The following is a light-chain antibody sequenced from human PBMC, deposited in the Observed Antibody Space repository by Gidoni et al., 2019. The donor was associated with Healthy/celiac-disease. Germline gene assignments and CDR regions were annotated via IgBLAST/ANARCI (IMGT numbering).Light chain of an antibody. Sequence: QAVLTQPASLSASPGASASLPCTLRSGINVGTYRIYWYQQKPGSPPQYLLRYKSDSDKQQGSGVPSRFSGSKDASANAGILLISGLQSEDEADYYCMIWPSSASWVFGGGTKLTVL. CDR3: MIWPSSASWV. CDR1: SGINVGTYR. CDR2: YKSDSDK. V-gene: IGLV5-45*01. J-gene: IGLJ3*02.